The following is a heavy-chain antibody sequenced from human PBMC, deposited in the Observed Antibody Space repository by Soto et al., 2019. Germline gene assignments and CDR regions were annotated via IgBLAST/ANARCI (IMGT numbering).Heavy chain of an antibody. CDR2: ISSSSSTI. CDR3: ARGHWSGYLRIYGMVV. CDR1: GFTFSSYS. Sequence: HPGGSLRLSCAASGFTFSSYSMNWVRQAPGKGLEWVSYISSSSSTIYYADSVKGRFTISRDNAKNSLYLQMNSLRDEDTAVYYCARGHWSGYLRIYGMVVWGQGTTVTVSS. D-gene: IGHD3-3*01. V-gene: IGHV3-48*02. J-gene: IGHJ6*02.